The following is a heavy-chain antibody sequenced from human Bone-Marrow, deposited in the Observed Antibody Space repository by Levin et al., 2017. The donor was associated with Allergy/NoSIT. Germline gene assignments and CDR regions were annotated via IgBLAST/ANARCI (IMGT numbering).Heavy chain of an antibody. D-gene: IGHD2-2*01. CDR1: GFTFSSYA. CDR2: ISYDGSNK. V-gene: IGHV3-30*04. Sequence: GGSLRLSCAASGFTFSSYAMHWVRQAPGKGLEWVAVISYDGSNKYYADSVKGRFTISRDNSKNTLYLQMNSLRAEDTAVYYCAREPLCSSTSCYPYYYGMDVWGQGTTVTVSS. J-gene: IGHJ6*02. CDR3: AREPLCSSTSCYPYYYGMDV.